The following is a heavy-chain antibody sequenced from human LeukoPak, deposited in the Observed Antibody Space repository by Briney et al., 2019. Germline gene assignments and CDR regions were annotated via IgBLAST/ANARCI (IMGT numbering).Heavy chain of an antibody. Sequence: PGGSLRLSCAASGFTFSSYAMSWIRQPPGKGLEWIGFIYYSGSTNYNPSLKSRVTISVDTSKNQFSLKLSSVTAADTAVYYCARHYYDYYDSSGYYTYFQHWGQGTLVTVSS. CDR1: GFTFSSYA. CDR3: ARHYYDYYDSSGYYTYFQH. CDR2: IYYSGST. D-gene: IGHD3-22*01. V-gene: IGHV4-59*08. J-gene: IGHJ1*01.